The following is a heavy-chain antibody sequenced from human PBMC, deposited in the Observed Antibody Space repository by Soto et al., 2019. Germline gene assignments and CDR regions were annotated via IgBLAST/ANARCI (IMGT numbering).Heavy chain of an antibody. CDR2: ISGSGGST. D-gene: IGHD6-6*01. J-gene: IGHJ6*03. CDR3: AKVPRMYSSCKYYYYYYMDV. Sequence: EVQLLESGGGLVQPGGSLRLSCEASGFTFSSYAMSWVRQAPGKGLEWVSAISGSGGSTYYADSVKGRFTISRDNSKNTLYLQMNSLRAEDTAVYYCAKVPRMYSSCKYYYYYYMDVWGKGTTVTVSS. CDR1: GFTFSSYA. V-gene: IGHV3-23*01.